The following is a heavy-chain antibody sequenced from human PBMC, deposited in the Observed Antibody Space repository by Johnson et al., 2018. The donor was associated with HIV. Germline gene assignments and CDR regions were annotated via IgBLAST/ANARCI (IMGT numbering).Heavy chain of an antibody. V-gene: IGHV3-30*04. CDR3: ASRNRGCHYYYDIRTDAFDI. CDR2: ISYEVSNK. CDR1: GFTFSSYA. D-gene: IGHD3-22*01. Sequence: QVQLVESGGGVVQPGRSLRLSCAAPGFTFSSYAMHWVRHAQGKGLEWVTGISYEVSNKYYADSVKGRFTISRDNTKNTLYLQMNSRRAWDTAVYYCASRNRGCHYYYDIRTDAFDIWCQGTMVTVSS. J-gene: IGHJ3*02.